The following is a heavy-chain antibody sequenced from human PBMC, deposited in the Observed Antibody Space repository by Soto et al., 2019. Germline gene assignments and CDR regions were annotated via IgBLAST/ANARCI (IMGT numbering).Heavy chain of an antibody. CDR2: ISGSGGST. Sequence: GGSLRLSCAASGFTFSSYAMSWVRQAPGKGLEWVSAISGSGGSTYYADSVKGRFTISRDNSKNTLYLQMNSLRAEDTAVYYCAKSGFLEWLGYNWFDPWGQGTLVTVSS. CDR1: GFTFSSYA. J-gene: IGHJ5*02. D-gene: IGHD3-3*01. CDR3: AKSGFLEWLGYNWFDP. V-gene: IGHV3-23*01.